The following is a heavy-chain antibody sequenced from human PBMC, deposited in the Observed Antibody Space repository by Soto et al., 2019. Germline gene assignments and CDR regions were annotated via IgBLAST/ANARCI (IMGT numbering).Heavy chain of an antibody. D-gene: IGHD3-10*01. CDR1: GFTFSSYW. CDR3: ARHQLGGPGSYQDWFAP. V-gene: IGHV3-7*01. Sequence: GGLRLSCAASGFTFSSYWMSWVRQAPGKGLEWVANIKQDGSEKYYVDSVKGRFTISRDNAKNSLYLQMNSLRAEDTAVYYCARHQLGGPGSYQDWFAPWGQGTLVTVSS. CDR2: IKQDGSEK. J-gene: IGHJ5*02.